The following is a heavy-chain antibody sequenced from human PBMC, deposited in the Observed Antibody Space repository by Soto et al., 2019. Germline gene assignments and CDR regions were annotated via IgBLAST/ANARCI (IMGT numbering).Heavy chain of an antibody. CDR1: GGSISSGDYY. D-gene: IGHD6-6*01. CDR2: IYYSGST. V-gene: IGHV4-30-4*01. CDR3: ARERPDGARLDP. Sequence: PSETLSLTCTVSGGSISSGDYYWSWIRQPPGKGLEWIGYIYYSGSTYYSPSLKGRVTISVDTSKNQFSLKLSSVTAADTAVYYCARERPDGARLDPWGQGTLVT. J-gene: IGHJ5*02.